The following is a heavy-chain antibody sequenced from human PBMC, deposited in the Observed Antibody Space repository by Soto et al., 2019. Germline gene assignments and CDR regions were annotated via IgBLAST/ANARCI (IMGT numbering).Heavy chain of an antibody. CDR2: IYYSGST. CDR1: GGSISSGGYY. V-gene: IGHV4-31*03. CDR3: AREIRYDYVWGSYLTFDY. D-gene: IGHD3-16*02. Sequence: QVQLQESGPGLVKPSQTLSLTCTVSGGSISSGGYYWSWIRQHPGKGLEWIGYIYYSGSTYYNPSLKSRVTISVDTSKNQFSLKLSSVTAADTAVYYCAREIRYDYVWGSYLTFDYWGQGTLVTVSS. J-gene: IGHJ4*02.